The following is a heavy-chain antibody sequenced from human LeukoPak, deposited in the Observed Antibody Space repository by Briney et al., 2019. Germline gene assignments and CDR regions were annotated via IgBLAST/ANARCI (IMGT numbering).Heavy chain of an antibody. CDR1: GFTFSSYA. J-gene: IGHJ4*02. CDR2: ISYDGSKK. CDR3: AKDGDLYGHADY. V-gene: IGHV3-30-3*01. Sequence: GRSLRLSCAASGFTFSSYAMHWVRQAPGKGLEWVASISYDGSKKYYADSLKGRSTIPRDNSKKTLYLQMNSLRAEDTAVYYCAKDGDLYGHADYWGQGTLVTVSS. D-gene: IGHD4-17*01.